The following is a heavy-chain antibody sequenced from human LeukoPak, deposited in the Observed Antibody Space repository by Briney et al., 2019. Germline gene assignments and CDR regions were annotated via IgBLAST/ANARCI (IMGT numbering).Heavy chain of an antibody. V-gene: IGHV3-30*02. J-gene: IGHJ5*02. CDR2: IRYDGSNK. CDR1: GFTFSSYG. D-gene: IGHD3-10*01. CDR3: ARGVVRGVNNWFDP. Sequence: GGSLRLSCATSGFTFSSYGMHWVRQAPGKGLEWVAFIRYDGSNKYYADSVKGRFTISRDNSKNTLYLQMNSLRAEDTAVYYCARGVVRGVNNWFDPWGQGTLVTVSS.